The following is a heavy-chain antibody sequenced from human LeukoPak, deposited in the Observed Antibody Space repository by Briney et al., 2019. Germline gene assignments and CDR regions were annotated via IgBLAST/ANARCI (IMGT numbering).Heavy chain of an antibody. V-gene: IGHV1-69*04. CDR3: ARDVQYGSGSYYNPNRTS. J-gene: IGHJ5*02. CDR1: GGTFSSYT. Sequence: SVKVSCKASGGTFSSYTISWVRQAPGQGLEWMGRIIPILGIANYALKFQGRVTITADKSTSTAYMELSSLRSEDTAVYYCARDVQYGSGSYYNPNRTSWGQGTLVTVSS. D-gene: IGHD3-10*01. CDR2: IIPILGIA.